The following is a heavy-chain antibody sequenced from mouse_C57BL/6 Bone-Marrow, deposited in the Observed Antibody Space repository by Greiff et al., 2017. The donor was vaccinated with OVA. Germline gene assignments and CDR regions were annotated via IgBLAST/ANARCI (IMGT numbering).Heavy chain of an antibody. V-gene: IGHV1-80*01. J-gene: IGHJ4*01. D-gene: IGHD2-1*01. CDR1: GYAFSSYW. CDR2: IYPGDGDT. Sequence: QVQLKESGAELVKPGASVKISCKASGYAFSSYWMNWVKQRPGKGLEWIGQIYPGDGDTNYNGKFKGKATLTADKSSSTAYMQLSSLTSEDSAVYFCARDPYGNYDYAMDYWGQGTSVTVSS. CDR3: ARDPYGNYDYAMDY.